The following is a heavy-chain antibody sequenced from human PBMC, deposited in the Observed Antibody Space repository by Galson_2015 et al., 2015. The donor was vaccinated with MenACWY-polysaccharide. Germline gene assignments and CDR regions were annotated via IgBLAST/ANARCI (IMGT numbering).Heavy chain of an antibody. Sequence: RLSCAASGFTFSTYTMTWVRQAPGKGLEWVSSVSSGSGTIYYAESVKGRFTISRDNAQSSLYLQLNSLRDEDTAVYYCARVAYSSRTFDSWGQGTLVTVSS. CDR3: ARVAYSSRTFDS. V-gene: IGHV3-48*02. CDR1: GFTFSTYT. J-gene: IGHJ4*02. CDR2: VSSGSGTI. D-gene: IGHD4-11*01.